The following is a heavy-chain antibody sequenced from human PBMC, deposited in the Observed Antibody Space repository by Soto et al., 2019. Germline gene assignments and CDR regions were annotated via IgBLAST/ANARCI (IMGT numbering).Heavy chain of an antibody. Sequence: QVQLVQSGAEVKKPGSSVKVSCKASGGTFSSYAISWVRQAPGQGLEWMGGIIPIFGTANYAQKFQGRVTITADESTSTADMELSSLRSEDTAVYYCARVPHSGYDHGKTSYYYSCGMDVWGQGTTVTVSS. D-gene: IGHD5-12*01. CDR1: GGTFSSYA. V-gene: IGHV1-69*12. J-gene: IGHJ6*02. CDR3: ARVPHSGYDHGKTSYYYSCGMDV. CDR2: IIPIFGTA.